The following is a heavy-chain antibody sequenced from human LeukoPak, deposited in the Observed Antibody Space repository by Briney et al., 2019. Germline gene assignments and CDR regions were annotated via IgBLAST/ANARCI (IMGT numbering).Heavy chain of an antibody. D-gene: IGHD2-2*01. Sequence: SETLSLTCTVSGGSISSYYWSWIRQPAGKGLEWIGRIYTSGSTNYNPSLKSRVTMSVDTSKDQFSLKLSSVTAADTAVYYCARAKDIVVVPAANLDYWGQETLVTVSS. CDR2: IYTSGST. CDR3: ARAKDIVVVPAANLDY. CDR1: GGSISSYY. V-gene: IGHV4-4*07. J-gene: IGHJ4*02.